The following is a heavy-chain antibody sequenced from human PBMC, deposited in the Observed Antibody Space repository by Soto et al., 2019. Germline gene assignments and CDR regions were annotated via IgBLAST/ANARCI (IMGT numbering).Heavy chain of an antibody. CDR3: ATMGTPVTGLYYFDY. CDR2: ISYSGTT. D-gene: IGHD4-17*01. CDR1: GGSISSGNYY. Sequence: QVQLQESGPGLVKPSQTLSLTCTVSGGSISSGNYYWSWIRQPPGKGLECIGFISYSGTTYYNASLWSRASISVDTSKNQFSLDLNSVTAADTAVYSCATMGTPVTGLYYFDYWGQGTLVTVSS. V-gene: IGHV4-30-4*01. J-gene: IGHJ4*02.